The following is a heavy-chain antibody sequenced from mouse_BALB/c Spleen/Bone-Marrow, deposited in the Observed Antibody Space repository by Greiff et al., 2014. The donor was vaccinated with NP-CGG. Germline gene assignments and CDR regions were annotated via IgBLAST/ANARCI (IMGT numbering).Heavy chain of an antibody. V-gene: IGHV1-87*01. D-gene: IGHD2-4*01. CDR1: GYTFTNYR. Sequence: VQLQQSGAELARPGASVKLSCKASGYTFTNYRMHWVKQRPGQGLEWIGTIFPGDGDTRYTQKFKGKATLTADKSSTTAYMRLSSLASEDSAVYYCARGGITTSPFAYWGQGTLVTVSA. J-gene: IGHJ3*01. CDR3: ARGGITTSPFAY. CDR2: IFPGDGDT.